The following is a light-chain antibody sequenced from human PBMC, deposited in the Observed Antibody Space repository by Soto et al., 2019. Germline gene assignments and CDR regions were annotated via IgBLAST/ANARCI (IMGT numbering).Light chain of an antibody. V-gene: IGLV2-8*01. CDR3: SSYTGGNPSYV. J-gene: IGLJ1*01. CDR1: SSDVGGYDY. CDR2: EVT. Sequence: QSVLTQPPSASGSPGQSVTISCTGTSSDVGGYDYVPWYQQHPGKAPKHMIYEVTIRPSGVSDRFSGSKSGNTASLTVSGLQAEDEADYYCSSYTGGNPSYVFGTGTKVTVL.